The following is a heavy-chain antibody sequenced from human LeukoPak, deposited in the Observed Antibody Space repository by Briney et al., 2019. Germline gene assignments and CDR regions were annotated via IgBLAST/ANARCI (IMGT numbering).Heavy chain of an antibody. CDR3: ATHGGSGSYYMNY. CDR2: ISAYNGNT. CDR1: GYTFTSYG. V-gene: IGHV1-18*01. D-gene: IGHD3-10*01. Sequence: ASVKVSCKASGYTFTSYGISWVRQAPGQGLEWMGWISAYNGNTNYAQKFQGRVTITADESTSTAYMELSSLRSEDTAAYYCATHGGSGSYYMNYWGQGTLVTVSS. J-gene: IGHJ4*02.